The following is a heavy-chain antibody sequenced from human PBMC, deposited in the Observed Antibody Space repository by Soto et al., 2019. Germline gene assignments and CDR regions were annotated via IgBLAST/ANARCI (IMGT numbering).Heavy chain of an antibody. Sequence: SETLSLTCTVSGGSISSYYWSWIRQPAGKGLEWIGRIYTSGSTNYNPSLKSRVTMSVDTSKNQFSLKLSSVTAADTAVYYCAREIFGVVTGYYGMDVWGQGTTVTVSS. D-gene: IGHD3-3*01. CDR2: IYTSGST. CDR1: GGSISSYY. J-gene: IGHJ6*02. CDR3: AREIFGVVTGYYGMDV. V-gene: IGHV4-4*07.